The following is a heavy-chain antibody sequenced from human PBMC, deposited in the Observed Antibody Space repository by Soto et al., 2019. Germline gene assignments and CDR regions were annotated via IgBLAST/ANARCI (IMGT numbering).Heavy chain of an antibody. J-gene: IGHJ6*02. D-gene: IGHD6-6*01. Sequence: QVQLVQSGAEVKKPGSSVKVSCKASGGTFSSYAISWVRQAPGQGLEWMGGIIPIFGTANYAQKFQGRVTITADESTSTAYMELSSLRSEDTAVYYCARDLPYSSSPYYYYGMDVWGQGTTVTVPS. V-gene: IGHV1-69*01. CDR2: IIPIFGTA. CDR1: GGTFSSYA. CDR3: ARDLPYSSSPYYYYGMDV.